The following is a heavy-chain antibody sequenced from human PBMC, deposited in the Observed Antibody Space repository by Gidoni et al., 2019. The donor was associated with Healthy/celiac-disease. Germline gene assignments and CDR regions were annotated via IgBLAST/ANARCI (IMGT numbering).Heavy chain of an antibody. CDR3: ARPQMGRKYFDY. V-gene: IGHV4-34*01. CDR1: GGSFSGYY. J-gene: IGHJ4*02. CDR2: INHSGST. Sequence: QVQLQQWGAGLLKPSETLSLTCAVYGGSFSGYYWSWIRQPPGKGLEWIGEINHSGSTNYNPSLKSRVTISVDTSKNQFSLKLSSVTAADTAVYYCARPQMGRKYFDYWGQGTLVTVSS. D-gene: IGHD3-16*01.